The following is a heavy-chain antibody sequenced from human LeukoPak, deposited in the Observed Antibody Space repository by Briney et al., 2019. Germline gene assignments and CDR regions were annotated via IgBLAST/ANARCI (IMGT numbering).Heavy chain of an antibody. J-gene: IGHJ4*02. CDR2: IRSKTAGGTT. D-gene: IGHD3-3*01. CDR3: ARDLYWVFD. CDR1: GFSFTDAW. V-gene: IGHV3-15*01. Sequence: GGSLRLSCAASGFSFTDAWMTWVRQAPGKGLEWVGRIRSKTAGGTTDLAAPVKGRFSISRDDSKNTLYLQMNSLKTEDTAVYYCARDLYWVFDWGRGPLVTVSS.